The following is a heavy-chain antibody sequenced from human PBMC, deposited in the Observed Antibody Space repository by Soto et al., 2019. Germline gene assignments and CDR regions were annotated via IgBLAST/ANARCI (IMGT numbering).Heavy chain of an antibody. Sequence: HPGGSLRLSCAASGFTFSSYAMSWVRQAPGKGLEWVSAISGSGGSTYYADSVKGRFTISRDNSKNTLYLQMNSLRAEDTAVYYCAKKGSGHSPFPYYYYGMDVWGQGTTVTVSS. CDR2: ISGSGGST. D-gene: IGHD3-22*01. CDR1: GFTFSSYA. J-gene: IGHJ6*02. V-gene: IGHV3-23*01. CDR3: AKKGSGHSPFPYYYYGMDV.